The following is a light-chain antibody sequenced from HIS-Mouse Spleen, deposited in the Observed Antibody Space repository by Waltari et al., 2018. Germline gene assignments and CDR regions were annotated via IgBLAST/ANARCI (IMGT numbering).Light chain of an antibody. J-gene: IGLJ2*01. CDR1: ALPKKY. CDR2: EDS. V-gene: IGLV3-10*01. CDR3: YSTDSSGNHRV. Sequence: SYELTQPPSVSVSPGQTARLTCSGDALPKKYAYRYQQKPGQAPVLVIYEDSKRPAGIPERFSGSSSGTMATLTISGAQVEDEADYYCYSTDSSGNHRVFGGGTKLTVL.